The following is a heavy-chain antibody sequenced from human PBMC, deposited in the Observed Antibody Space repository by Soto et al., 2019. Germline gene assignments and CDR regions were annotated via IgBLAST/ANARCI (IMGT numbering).Heavy chain of an antibody. V-gene: IGHV3-23*01. J-gene: IGHJ3*02. CDR1: GFTFSSYA. CDR2: ISGSGGST. Sequence: GGSLRLSCAASGFTFSSYAMSWVRQAPGKGLEWVSAISGSGGSTYYADSVKGRFTISRDNSKNTLYLQMNSLRAGDTAVYYCAKDRTRIAVAGRTLQNAFDIWGQGTMDTVSS. CDR3: AKDRTRIAVAGRTLQNAFDI. D-gene: IGHD6-19*01.